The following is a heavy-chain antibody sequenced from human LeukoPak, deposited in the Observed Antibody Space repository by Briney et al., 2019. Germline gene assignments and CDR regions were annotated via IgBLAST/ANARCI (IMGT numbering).Heavy chain of an antibody. D-gene: IGHD3-22*01. J-gene: IGHJ1*01. CDR1: GFTFSSYW. CDR3: ARGVYDSSGEYFQH. Sequence: PGGSLRLSCAASGFTFSSYWMHWVRQAPGKGPGWVSRIKKDGSSTNYADSVKGRFTISRDNAKNTLYLQMNSLRVEDTAVYYCARGVYDSSGEYFQHWGQGTLVTVSS. V-gene: IGHV3-74*01. CDR2: IKKDGSST.